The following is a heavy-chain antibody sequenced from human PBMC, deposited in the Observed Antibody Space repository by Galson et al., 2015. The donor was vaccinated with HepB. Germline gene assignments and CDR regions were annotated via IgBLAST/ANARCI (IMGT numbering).Heavy chain of an antibody. Sequence: SLRLSCAASGFTFDHYWIHWVRQAPGKGLMWVSRINADGSDTGYADSAEGRFTISRDNATSVLYLQMDSLTVADTAVYYCARDSGSYPYDYGGQGTLVTVSS. V-gene: IGHV3-74*01. J-gene: IGHJ4*02. CDR2: INADGSDT. CDR1: GFTFDHYW. D-gene: IGHD1-26*01. CDR3: ARDSGSYPYDY.